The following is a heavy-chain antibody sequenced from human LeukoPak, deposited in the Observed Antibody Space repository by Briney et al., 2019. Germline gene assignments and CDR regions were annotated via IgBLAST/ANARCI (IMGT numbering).Heavy chain of an antibody. CDR3: AKDLVSSSSPRYFDL. CDR2: ISGSGGSI. V-gene: IGHV3-23*01. Sequence: PGGSLRLSCAASGFTFSSYWMHWVRQAPGKGLEWVSAISGSGGSIYYADSVKGRFTISKDMSKNTMYLQMNSLRAEDTAVYYCAKDLVSSSSPRYFDLWGRGTLVTVSS. J-gene: IGHJ2*01. CDR1: GFTFSSYW. D-gene: IGHD6-6*01.